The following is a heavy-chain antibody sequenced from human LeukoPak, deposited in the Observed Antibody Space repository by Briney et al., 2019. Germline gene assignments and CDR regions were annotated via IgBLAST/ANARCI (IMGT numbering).Heavy chain of an antibody. CDR1: GYSFTNYW. Sequence: GESLKISCKGSGYSFTNYWIAWVRQMPGKGLEWMGIIYPGDSDTRYSPSFQGQVTISADKSISTAYLQWSSLKASDAAMYYCARRNRLYDSSGYYYLSDAFDIWGQGTMVTVSS. J-gene: IGHJ3*02. D-gene: IGHD3-22*01. CDR2: IYPGDSDT. V-gene: IGHV5-51*01. CDR3: ARRNRLYDSSGYYYLSDAFDI.